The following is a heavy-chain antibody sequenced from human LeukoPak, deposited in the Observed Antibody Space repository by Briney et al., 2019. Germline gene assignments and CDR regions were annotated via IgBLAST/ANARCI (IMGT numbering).Heavy chain of an antibody. J-gene: IGHJ5*02. CDR2: INHSGST. CDR1: GGSFSGYY. CDR3: ARVIVVVDKAWFDP. D-gene: IGHD2-2*01. V-gene: IGHV4-34*01. Sequence: SETLSLTCAVYGGSFSGYYWSWIRQPPGKGLEWIGEINHSGSTNYNPSLKSRVTVSVDTSKNQFSLKLSSVTAADTAVYYCARVIVVVDKAWFDPWGQGTLVTVSS.